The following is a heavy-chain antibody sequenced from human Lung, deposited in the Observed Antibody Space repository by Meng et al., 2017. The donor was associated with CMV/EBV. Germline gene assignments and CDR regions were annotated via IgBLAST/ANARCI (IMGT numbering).Heavy chain of an antibody. CDR2: ISGSGGST. Sequence: GESLKISCRASGYTFSSYSMSWVRQAPGKGLEWASSISGSGGSTYSADSVKGRLTISRDNSESTLYLQMNSLTAEDTAIYYCEKGGQNLVDYWRQGTLVTVSS. V-gene: IGHV3-23*01. CDR1: GYTFSSYS. J-gene: IGHJ4*02. D-gene: IGHD6-13*01. CDR3: EKGGQNLVDY.